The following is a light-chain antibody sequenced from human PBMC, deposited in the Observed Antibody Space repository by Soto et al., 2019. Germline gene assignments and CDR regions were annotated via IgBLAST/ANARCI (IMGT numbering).Light chain of an antibody. CDR3: SSYTSSSTLYV. V-gene: IGLV2-14*03. CDR2: DVS. J-gene: IGLJ1*01. CDR1: SSDVGGYNY. Sequence: QSALTQPASVSGSPGQSITISCTGTSSDVGGYNYVSWYQQHPGKAPKVIIYDVSDRPSGVSYRFSGSKSGNTASLTISGLQAEDEADYYCSSYTSSSTLYVFGSGTKVTVL.